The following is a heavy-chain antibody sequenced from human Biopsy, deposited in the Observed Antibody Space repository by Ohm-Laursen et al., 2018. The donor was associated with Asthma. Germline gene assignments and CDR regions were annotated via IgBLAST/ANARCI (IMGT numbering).Heavy chain of an antibody. V-gene: IGHV3-30*18. CDR2: ISYDGSNK. CDR1: GFTFSSYG. D-gene: IGHD3-3*01. J-gene: IGHJ6*02. CDR3: AKDTERRYDFWSGLSYNYYGMDV. Sequence: SLRLSCAASGFTFSSYGMYWVRQAPGKGLEWVAVISYDGSNKYYADSVKGRFTISRGNSKNTLYLQMNSLRAEDTAVYYCAKDTERRYDFWSGLSYNYYGMDVWGQGTTVTVSS.